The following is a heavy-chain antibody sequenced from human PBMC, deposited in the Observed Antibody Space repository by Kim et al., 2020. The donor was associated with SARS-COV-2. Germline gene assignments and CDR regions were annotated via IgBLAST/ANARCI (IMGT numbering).Heavy chain of an antibody. Sequence: GGSLRLSCAASGFTFSSFAMTWVRQAPGKGLEWVSTIGLTTHYADSVRGRFTISRDNSKNTLDLQMSSLRAEDTAVYYCAKQLATRLNHFDYWGQGTLVTVSS. CDR1: GFTFSSFA. J-gene: IGHJ4*02. V-gene: IGHV3-23*01. CDR3: AKQLATRLNHFDY. CDR2: IGLTT. D-gene: IGHD6-6*01.